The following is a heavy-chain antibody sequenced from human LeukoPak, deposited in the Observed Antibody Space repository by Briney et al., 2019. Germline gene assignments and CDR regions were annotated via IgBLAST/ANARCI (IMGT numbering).Heavy chain of an antibody. CDR3: ARDSSSWYYYYYGMDV. CDR2: ISYDGNNK. CDR1: GFTFSSYA. J-gene: IGHJ6*02. V-gene: IGHV3-30*04. D-gene: IGHD6-13*01. Sequence: GGSLRLSCAASGFTFSSYAMHWVRQAPGKGLEWVAVISYDGNNKYYADSVKGRFTISRDNSKNTLYLQMNSLRAEDTAVYYCARDSSSWYYYYYGMDVWGQGTTVTVSS.